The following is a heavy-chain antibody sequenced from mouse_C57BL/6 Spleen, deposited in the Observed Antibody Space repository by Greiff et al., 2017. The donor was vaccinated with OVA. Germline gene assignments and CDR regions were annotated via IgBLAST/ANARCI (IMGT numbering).Heavy chain of an antibody. V-gene: IGHV1-18*01. Sequence: VQLQQSGPELEKPGASVKIPCKASGYTFTDYNMDWVKQSHGKSLEWIGDINPNNGGTIYNQKFKGKATLTVDKSSSTAYMELRSLTSEDTAVYYCARSEPIITTVVDWYFDVWGTGTTVTVSS. CDR3: ARSEPIITTVVDWYFDV. D-gene: IGHD1-1*01. CDR1: GYTFTDYN. CDR2: INPNNGGT. J-gene: IGHJ1*03.